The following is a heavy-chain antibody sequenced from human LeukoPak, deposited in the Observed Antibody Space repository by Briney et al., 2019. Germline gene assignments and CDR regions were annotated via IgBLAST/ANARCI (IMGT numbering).Heavy chain of an antibody. V-gene: IGHV1-69*05. Sequence: SVKVSCKASGGTFSSYAISWVRQAPGQGLEWMGGIIPIFGTANYAQKFQGRITMTRDAFTSTVYMELRSLRSEDTAVYYCARDRWELPYYFDYWGQGTLVTVSS. CDR1: GGTFSSYA. CDR3: ARDRWELPYYFDY. CDR2: IIPIFGTA. J-gene: IGHJ4*02. D-gene: IGHD1-26*01.